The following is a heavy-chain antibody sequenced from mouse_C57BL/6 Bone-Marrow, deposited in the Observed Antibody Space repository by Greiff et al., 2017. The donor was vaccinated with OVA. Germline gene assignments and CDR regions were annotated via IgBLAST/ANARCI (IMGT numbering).Heavy chain of an antibody. D-gene: IGHD1-1*01. CDR1: GYTFTSYW. CDR3: ASLYGSYFDY. V-gene: IGHV1-55*01. Sequence: VQLKQPGAELVKPGASVKMSCKASGYTFTSYWITWVKQRPGQGLEWIGDIYPGSGRTNYNEKFKRKATLTVDTSASTSYMQLSSLTSEDSAVYYCASLYGSYFDYWGKGTTLTVSS. J-gene: IGHJ2*01. CDR2: IYPGSGRT.